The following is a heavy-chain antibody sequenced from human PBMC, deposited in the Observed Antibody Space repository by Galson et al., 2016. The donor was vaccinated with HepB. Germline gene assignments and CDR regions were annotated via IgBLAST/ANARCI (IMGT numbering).Heavy chain of an antibody. V-gene: IGHV3-23*01. CDR1: GFTFSNYD. D-gene: IGHD1-26*01. CDR2: ISGSGAST. J-gene: IGHJ4*02. CDR3: AKKSPGKELSPPDY. Sequence: SLRLSCAASGFTFSNYDMSWVRQAPGRGLEWVSGISGSGASTTYADSVKGRFTISRDNSKNALHLQMNSLRAEDTAVYYCAKKSPGKELSPPDYWGQGTLVTVSS.